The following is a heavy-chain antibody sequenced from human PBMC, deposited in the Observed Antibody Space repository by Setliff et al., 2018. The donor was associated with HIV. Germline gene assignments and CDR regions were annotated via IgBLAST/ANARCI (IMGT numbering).Heavy chain of an antibody. CDR3: ARHLLRGYIYIVFDY. CDR1: GGSISSYY. V-gene: IGHV4-4*07. D-gene: IGHD5-18*01. CDR2: IYISGST. J-gene: IGHJ4*02. Sequence: SETLSLTCTVSGGSISSYYWSWIRQPAGKGLEWIGHIYISGSTNYNPSFNSRVTMSVDTSKNQFSLKLSSVTAADTAVYYCARHLLRGYIYIVFDYWGQGTLVTVSS.